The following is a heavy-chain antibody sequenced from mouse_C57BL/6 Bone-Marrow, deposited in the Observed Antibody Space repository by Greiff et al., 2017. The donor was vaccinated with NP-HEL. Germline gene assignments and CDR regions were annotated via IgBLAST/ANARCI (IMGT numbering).Heavy chain of an antibody. Sequence: QVQLQQPGAELVKPGASVKVSCKASGYTFTSYWMHWVKQRPGQGLEWIGRIHPSDSDTNYHQKFKGKATLTVDKSSSTAYMHLSSLTSADSAVYYFSIDVDDYADGPSFYYWGQGTTLTVSS. CDR2: IHPSDSDT. D-gene: IGHD2-4*01. CDR3: SIDVDDYADGPSFYY. V-gene: IGHV1-74*01. CDR1: GYTFTSYW. J-gene: IGHJ2*01.